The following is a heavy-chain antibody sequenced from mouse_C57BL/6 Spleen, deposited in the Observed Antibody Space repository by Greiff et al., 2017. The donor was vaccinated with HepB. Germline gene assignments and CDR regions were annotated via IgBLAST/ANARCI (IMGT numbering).Heavy chain of an antibody. CDR1: GYSFTGYY. Sequence: VQLQQSGPELVKPGASVKISCKASGYSFTGYYMNWVKQSPEKSLEWIGEINPSTGGTTYNQKFKAKATLTVDKSSSTAYMQLKSLTSEDSAVYYCARRDSSGYDAMDYWGQGTSVTVSS. CDR2: INPSTGGT. CDR3: ARRDSSGYDAMDY. V-gene: IGHV1-42*01. J-gene: IGHJ4*01. D-gene: IGHD3-2*02.